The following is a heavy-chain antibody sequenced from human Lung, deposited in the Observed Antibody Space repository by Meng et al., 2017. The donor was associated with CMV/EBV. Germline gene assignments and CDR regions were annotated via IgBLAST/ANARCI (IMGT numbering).Heavy chain of an antibody. CDR3: AKDDPVFHY. J-gene: IGHJ4*02. CDR2: IRNDESDT. V-gene: IGHV3-30*02. Sequence: VRLVESGGGVVQLGGVLGLSCAAYGFTFSSYGMHRVRKAPGKGPWWVAFIRNDESDTYSGDSVKSRFTISRDTSKNTVDLQLNSLRTEDTAVYYCAKDDPVFHYWGQGTLVTVSS. CDR1: GFTFSSYG.